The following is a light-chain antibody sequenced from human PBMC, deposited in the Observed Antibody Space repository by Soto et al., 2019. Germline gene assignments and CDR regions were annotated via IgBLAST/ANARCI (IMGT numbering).Light chain of an antibody. J-gene: IGKJ1*01. Sequence: DIQMTQSPSSLSASVGDRVTIACRASQTISNFLNWYQQKPGEAPKLLMFAASTLHSGVPSRFSGSGSGTDFTLTISSLQPEDFATYYCQQSYSTPRTFGQGTKEEIK. CDR1: QTISNF. CDR3: QQSYSTPRT. V-gene: IGKV1-39*01. CDR2: AAS.